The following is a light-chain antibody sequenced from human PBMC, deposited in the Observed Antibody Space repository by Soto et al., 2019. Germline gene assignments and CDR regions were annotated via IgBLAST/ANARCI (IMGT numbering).Light chain of an antibody. CDR1: QSVGSSY. V-gene: IGKV3-20*01. CDR3: QQYGNSPIT. CDR2: GTS. J-gene: IGKJ5*01. Sequence: EIVLTQSPGTLSLSPGERATLSCRASQSVGSSYLAWYQQKPGQAPRVLIYGTSSRATGIPDRFSGSGSGTDFTLTISRLGPEDFAVYYCQQYGNSPITFGQGTRLEIK.